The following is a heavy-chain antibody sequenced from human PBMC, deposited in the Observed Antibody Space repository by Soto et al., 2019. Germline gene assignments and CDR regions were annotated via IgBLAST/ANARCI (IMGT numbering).Heavy chain of an antibody. Sequence: ETLSLTCAVSGGSISSSNWGIWVRQPPGKGLEWIGEIYHSGSTNYNPSLKSRVTMSVDKSKNQFSLKLSSVTAADTAVYYCARSPDSSGYYPRRYYYGMDVWGQGTTVTVSS. V-gene: IGHV4-4*02. CDR1: GGSISSSNW. CDR2: IYHSGST. D-gene: IGHD3-22*01. CDR3: ARSPDSSGYYPRRYYYGMDV. J-gene: IGHJ6*02.